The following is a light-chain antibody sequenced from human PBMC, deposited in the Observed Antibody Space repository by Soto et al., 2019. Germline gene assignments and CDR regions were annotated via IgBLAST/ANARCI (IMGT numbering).Light chain of an antibody. Sequence: QSVLTQPPSASGTPGQRVTISCSGSSSNIGSNTVNWYQQLPGTAPKLLIYSDNQRPSGVPDRFSGSKSGTSASLAISGLQSEDEAHYYCSTWDDSLKGGVFGGGTKLTVL. CDR2: SDN. V-gene: IGLV1-44*01. J-gene: IGLJ3*02. CDR1: SSNIGSNT. CDR3: STWDDSLKGGV.